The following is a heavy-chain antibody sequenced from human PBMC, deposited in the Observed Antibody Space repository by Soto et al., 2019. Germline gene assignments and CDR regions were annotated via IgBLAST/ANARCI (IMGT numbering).Heavy chain of an antibody. D-gene: IGHD1-26*01. Sequence: EVQLAQSGAEVKKPGESLKISCKGSGYSFTKYWIGWVRQMPGKGLEWMGIIYPGDSDTRYSPSFQGQVTISADKSINTAYLQWSSLKASDTATYYCVRTYSGTYPPPYYFDYWGQGSLVTVSS. V-gene: IGHV5-51*01. CDR3: VRTYSGTYPPPYYFDY. CDR1: GYSFTKYW. J-gene: IGHJ4*02. CDR2: IYPGDSDT.